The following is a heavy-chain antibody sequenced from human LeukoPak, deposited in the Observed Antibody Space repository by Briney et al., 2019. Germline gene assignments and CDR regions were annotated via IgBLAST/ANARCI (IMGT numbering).Heavy chain of an antibody. D-gene: IGHD3-10*01. J-gene: IGHJ4*02. CDR1: GFTFSSYA. Sequence: PGGSLRLSCAASGFTFSSYAMSWVRQAPGKGLEWVSAISGSGGSTYYADSVKGRFTISRDNSKNTLYLQMNSLRAEDTAVYYCAKNAGGWFGELLSHYYFDYWGQGTLVTVSS. CDR3: AKNAGGWFGELLSHYYFDY. V-gene: IGHV3-23*01. CDR2: ISGSGGST.